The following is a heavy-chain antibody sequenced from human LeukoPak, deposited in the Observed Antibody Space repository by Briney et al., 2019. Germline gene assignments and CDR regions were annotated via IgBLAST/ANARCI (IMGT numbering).Heavy chain of an antibody. D-gene: IGHD1-26*01. CDR2: IYYSGGT. CDR3: ARDRSGSYLDY. Sequence: SGTLSLTCTVSGGSISSHYWSWIRQPPGKGLEWIGYIYYSGGTNYNPSLKSRVTISVDTSKNQFSLKLSSVIAADTAVYYCARDRSGSYLDYWGQGTLVTVSS. J-gene: IGHJ4*02. CDR1: GGSISSHY. V-gene: IGHV4-59*11.